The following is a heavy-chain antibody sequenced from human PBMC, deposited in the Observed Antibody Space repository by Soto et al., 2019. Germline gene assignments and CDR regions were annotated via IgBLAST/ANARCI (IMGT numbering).Heavy chain of an antibody. CDR1: GFTFSTYW. CDR2: INSDGSST. D-gene: IGHD3-10*01. J-gene: IGHJ6*02. Sequence: EVQLVESGGGLVQPWGSLRLSCAASGFTFSTYWIHWVRQAPGKGLVWVSRINSDGSSTNYADSVKGRFTISRDNAKNTLFLQMNSLRAEDTAVYYCARDRWGGGRDMDVWGQGTTVTVSS. V-gene: IGHV3-74*01. CDR3: ARDRWGGGRDMDV.